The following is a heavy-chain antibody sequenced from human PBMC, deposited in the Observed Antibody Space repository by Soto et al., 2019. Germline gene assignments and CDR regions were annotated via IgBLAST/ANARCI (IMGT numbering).Heavy chain of an antibody. Sequence: GGSLRLSCAASGFTFSSYAMSWVRQAPEKGLEWVSAISGSGGSTYYADSVKGRFTISRDNSKNTLYLQMNSLRAEDTAVYYCAKGTRRRSEGGGSRAYYYYYYMDVWGKGTTVTVSS. CDR1: GFTFSSYA. J-gene: IGHJ6*03. CDR2: ISGSGGST. CDR3: AKGTRRRSEGGGSRAYYYYYYMDV. V-gene: IGHV3-23*01. D-gene: IGHD2-15*01.